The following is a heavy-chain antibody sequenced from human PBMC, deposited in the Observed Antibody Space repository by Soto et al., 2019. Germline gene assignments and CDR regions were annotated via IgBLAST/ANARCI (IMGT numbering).Heavy chain of an antibody. V-gene: IGHV1-18*01. Sequence: QVQLLQSATEVKKPGASVKVSCKASGYTFTRYSINWVRQTPGQGLEWMGYINPNNGKTRYAQKLQGRVTMTADTPTTTVYMELTCLRSDDTAVYYCAMEDTSSGYWGQGTLVTVSS. D-gene: IGHD3-10*01. CDR2: INPNNGKT. J-gene: IGHJ4*02. CDR3: AMEDTSSGY. CDR1: GYTFTRYS.